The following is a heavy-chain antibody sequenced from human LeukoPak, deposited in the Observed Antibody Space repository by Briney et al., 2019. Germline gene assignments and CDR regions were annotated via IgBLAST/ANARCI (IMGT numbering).Heavy chain of an antibody. Sequence: GGSLRLSCAASGFIFDDYAMHWVRQAPGKGLEWVSGISWNSGSIGYADSVRGRFTISRDNSKNSLYLQMTSLKIEDTAVYYCTRRYHYDSSGNYKGDYWGQGTLVTVSS. CDR3: TRRYHYDSSGNYKGDY. D-gene: IGHD3-22*01. CDR1: GFIFDDYA. J-gene: IGHJ4*02. CDR2: ISWNSGSI. V-gene: IGHV3-9*01.